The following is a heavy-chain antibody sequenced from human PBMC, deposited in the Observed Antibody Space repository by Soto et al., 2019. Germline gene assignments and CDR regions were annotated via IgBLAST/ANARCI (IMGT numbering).Heavy chain of an antibody. Sequence: PSETLSLTCTVSGGSITYYHWSWIRQPAGKGLEWIGRIYSSGSTSYNPSLKSRVTMSVDTSKNKFSLNLNPVTAADTAVYYCARARFGETLLFDSWGQGALVTVSS. V-gene: IGHV4-4*07. CDR2: IYSSGST. D-gene: IGHD3-10*02. CDR3: ARARFGETLLFDS. CDR1: GGSITYYH. J-gene: IGHJ4*02.